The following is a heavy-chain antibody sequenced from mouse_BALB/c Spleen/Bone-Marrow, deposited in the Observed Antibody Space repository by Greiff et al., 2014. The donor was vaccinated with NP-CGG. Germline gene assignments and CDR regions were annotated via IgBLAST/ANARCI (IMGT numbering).Heavy chain of an antibody. V-gene: IGHV14-3*02. J-gene: IGHJ4*01. CDR1: GFNIKDTY. CDR3: ASATTATYYAMDY. D-gene: IGHD1-2*01. CDR2: IDPANGNT. Sequence: EVQLQQSGAELVKPGASVKLSCTASGFNIKDTYMHSVKQRPEQGLEWIGRIDPANGNTKYDPKFQGKATITTDTSSNTAYLQVSSLTSEDTAVYYCASATTATYYAMDYWGQGTSVTVSS.